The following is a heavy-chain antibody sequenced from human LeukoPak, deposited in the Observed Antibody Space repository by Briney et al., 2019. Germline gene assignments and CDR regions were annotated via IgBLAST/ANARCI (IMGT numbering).Heavy chain of an antibody. CDR3: AKDSRRSSSWYGDLGY. J-gene: IGHJ4*02. V-gene: IGHV3-23*01. CDR2: ISVGGSRA. D-gene: IGHD6-13*01. Sequence: PGGSLRLSCAASGFTFSSYAMSWVRQAPGKGLEWVSAISVGGSRAYYAESVKGRFTISRDNSKNTLYLQMNSLRAEDTAVYYCAKDSRRSSSWYGDLGYWGQGTPVTVSS. CDR1: GFTFSSYA.